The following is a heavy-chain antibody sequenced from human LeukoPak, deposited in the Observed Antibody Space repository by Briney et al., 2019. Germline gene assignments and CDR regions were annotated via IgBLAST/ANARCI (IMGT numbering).Heavy chain of an antibody. CDR2: ISSNGGST. Sequence: GGSLRLSCAASGFTFSSYAMHWVRQAPGKGLEYVSAISSNGGSTYYANSVKGRFTISRGNSKNTLYLQMGSLRAEDMAVYYCARGYSYGFADYWGQGTLVTVSS. J-gene: IGHJ4*02. CDR1: GFTFSSYA. V-gene: IGHV3-64*01. D-gene: IGHD5-18*01. CDR3: ARGYSYGFADY.